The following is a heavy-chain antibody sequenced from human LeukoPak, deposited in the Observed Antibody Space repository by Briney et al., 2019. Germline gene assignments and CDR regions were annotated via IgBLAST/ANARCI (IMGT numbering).Heavy chain of an antibody. J-gene: IGHJ4*02. CDR3: ARALNYDSSGYSPLYYFDY. CDR2: IYSGGST. D-gene: IGHD3-22*01. V-gene: IGHV3-53*01. Sequence: GGSLRLSCEASGSTFDNYAMSWVRQAPGKGLEWVSVIYSGGSTYYADSVKGRFTISRDNSKNTLYLQMNSLRAEDTAVYYCARALNYDSSGYSPLYYFDYWGQGTLVTVSS. CDR1: GSTFDNYA.